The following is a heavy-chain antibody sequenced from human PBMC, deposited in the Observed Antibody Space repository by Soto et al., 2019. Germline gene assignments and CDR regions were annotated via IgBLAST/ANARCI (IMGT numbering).Heavy chain of an antibody. V-gene: IGHV3-9*01. CDR3: AKWDAYRGIDS. J-gene: IGHJ4*02. CDR1: GFTFDDYV. D-gene: IGHD3-16*01. CDR2: ISWNSNWA. Sequence: VQLVESGGDLVQPGKSLRLSCAASGFTFDDYVMHWVRRAPGKGLEWASGISWNSNWADYVDSVTGRFTISRDNAKESRYLQMNSLRPEDTEFYDCAKWDAYRGIDSWGQGTLVPVSS.